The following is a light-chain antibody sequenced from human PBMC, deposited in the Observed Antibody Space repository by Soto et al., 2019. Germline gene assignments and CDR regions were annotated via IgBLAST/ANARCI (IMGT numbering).Light chain of an antibody. CDR3: LQDYNYPRT. Sequence: AIQMTQSPSSLSASVGDRVTITCRASQGIRSDLGWHQQKPGRAPKLLIYAASILQSGVPSRFSGSGSGTDFTLTISSLQPEDFATYYCLQDYNYPRTFGQGTNLEIK. J-gene: IGKJ2*01. CDR1: QGIRSD. V-gene: IGKV1-6*01. CDR2: AAS.